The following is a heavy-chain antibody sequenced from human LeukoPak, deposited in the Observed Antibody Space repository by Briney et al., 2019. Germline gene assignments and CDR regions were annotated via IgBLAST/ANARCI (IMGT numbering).Heavy chain of an antibody. V-gene: IGHV3-30*04. D-gene: IGHD3-10*01. Sequence: GRSLRLSCAASGFTFSSYAMHWVRQAPGKGLEWVAVISYDGSNKYYAGSVKGRFTISRDNSKNTLYLQMNSLRAEDTAVYYCARVNDYYYGSGSYLAEDYWGQGTLVTVSS. J-gene: IGHJ4*02. CDR3: ARVNDYYYGSGSYLAEDY. CDR2: ISYDGSNK. CDR1: GFTFSSYA.